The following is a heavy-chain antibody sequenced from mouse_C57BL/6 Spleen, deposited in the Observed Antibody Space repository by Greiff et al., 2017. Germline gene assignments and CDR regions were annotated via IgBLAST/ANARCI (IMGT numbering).Heavy chain of an antibody. CDR2: INPNNGGT. CDR1: GYTFTDYY. Sequence: VQLLQSGPELVKPGASVKISCKASGYTFTDYYMNWVKQSHGKSLEWIGDINPNNGGTSYNQKFKGKATLTVDKSSSTAYMELRILTSEDSAVYYSASPITTVEAWFAYWGQGTLVTVSA. V-gene: IGHV1-26*01. J-gene: IGHJ3*01. CDR3: ASPITTVEAWFAY. D-gene: IGHD1-1*01.